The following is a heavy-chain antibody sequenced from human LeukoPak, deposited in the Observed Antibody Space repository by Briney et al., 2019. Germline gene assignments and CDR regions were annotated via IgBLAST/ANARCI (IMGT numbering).Heavy chain of an antibody. CDR1: GFTFRSYD. CDR2: IGTVGDT. V-gene: IGHV3-13*01. D-gene: IGHD2-8*01. J-gene: IGHJ4*02. CDR3: TRESCSNGVCWFDY. Sequence: GGSLRLSCAASGFTFRSYDMHWVRQPTGKGLEWVSSIGTVGDTKYQGSVKGRFTTSRENARNSLYLQMNSLRVGDTAVYYCTRESCSNGVCWFDYWGQGTLVTVSS.